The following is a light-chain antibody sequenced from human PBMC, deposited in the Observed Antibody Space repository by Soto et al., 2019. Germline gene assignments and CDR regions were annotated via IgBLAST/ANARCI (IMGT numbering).Light chain of an antibody. V-gene: IGKV3-15*01. CDR2: GAS. CDR1: QSVSNN. Sequence: EIVMTQSPATLSMSPGERATLSCRASQSVSNNLAWYQQKPGQAPRLLIYGASTRATGVPARFSGSGSGTEFTLIISSLQSEDFAVHYCQQYYEWVTFGGGTKVEIE. J-gene: IGKJ4*01. CDR3: QQYYEWVT.